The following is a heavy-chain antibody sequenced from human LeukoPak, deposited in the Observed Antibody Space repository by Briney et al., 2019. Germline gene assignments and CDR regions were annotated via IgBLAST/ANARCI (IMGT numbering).Heavy chain of an antibody. J-gene: IGHJ3*02. V-gene: IGHV3-9*01. Sequence: GGSLRLSCAASGFTFSSYWMHWVRQAPGKGLEWVSGISWNSGSIGYADSVKGRFTISRDNAKNSLYLQMNSLRAEDTALYYCAKDLRDGWHAFDIWGQGTMVTVSS. D-gene: IGHD2-15*01. CDR3: AKDLRDGWHAFDI. CDR1: GFTFSSYW. CDR2: ISWNSGSI.